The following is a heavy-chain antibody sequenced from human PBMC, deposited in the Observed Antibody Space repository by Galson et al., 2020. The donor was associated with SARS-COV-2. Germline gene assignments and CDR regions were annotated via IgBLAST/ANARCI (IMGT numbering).Heavy chain of an antibody. V-gene: IGHV3-30*04. CDR1: GFTFSSYA. Sequence: GESLKISCAASGFTFSSYAMHWVRQAPGKGLEWVAVISYDGSNKYYADSVKGRFTISRDNSKNTLYLQMNSLRAEDTAVYYCARLMGGIWGQGTKVTVSS. D-gene: IGHD3-16*01. CDR2: ISYDGSNK. CDR3: ARLMGGI. J-gene: IGHJ3*02.